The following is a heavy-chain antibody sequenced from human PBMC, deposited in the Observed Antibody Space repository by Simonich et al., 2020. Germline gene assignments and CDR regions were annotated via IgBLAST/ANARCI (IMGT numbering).Heavy chain of an antibody. CDR1: GGSISSYY. V-gene: IGHV4-59*01. Sequence: QVQLQESGPGLVKPSETLSLTCTVSGGSISSYYWSWIRQPPGKGLEWIVYIYYSGSTNYNPSPKSRVTISVDTSKNQFSLKLSSVTAADTAVYCCARGISSGWYWYFDLWGRGTLVTVSS. CDR2: IYYSGST. D-gene: IGHD6-19*01. CDR3: ARGISSGWYWYFDL. J-gene: IGHJ2*01.